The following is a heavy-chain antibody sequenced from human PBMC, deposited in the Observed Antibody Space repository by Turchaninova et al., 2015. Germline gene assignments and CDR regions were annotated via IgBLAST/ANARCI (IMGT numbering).Heavy chain of an antibody. V-gene: IGHV4-38-2*01. Sequence: QMQLQESGPGLVKPSETLSLPRAVSDYASTSGYFWGWIRQPPGKGLEWIGSIYHSGSAYYTPSRRSRVTISVDTSKNQFSLRLTSVTAADTAVYFCARRNDYGDCIDYWGQGTLVTVSS. CDR1: DYASTSGYF. CDR3: ARRNDYGDCIDY. J-gene: IGHJ4*02. D-gene: IGHD4-17*01. CDR2: IYHSGSA.